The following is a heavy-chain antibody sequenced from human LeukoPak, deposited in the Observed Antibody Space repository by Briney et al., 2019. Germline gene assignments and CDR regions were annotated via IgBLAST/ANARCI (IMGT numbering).Heavy chain of an antibody. CDR1: GFTFSGYA. CDR2: ISYDGNWK. J-gene: IGHJ4*02. CDR3: AKDPAYDYLWGTFRPDPYFDY. Sequence: QPGRSLRLSCAASGFTFSGYAMHWVRQAPGKGLEWVAAISYDGNWKFYADSVKGRFTISRDDSKNTLYLQMNSLGPEDTAVYYCAKDPAYDYLWGTFRPDPYFDYWGQGTLVTVSS. V-gene: IGHV3-30*04. D-gene: IGHD3-16*02.